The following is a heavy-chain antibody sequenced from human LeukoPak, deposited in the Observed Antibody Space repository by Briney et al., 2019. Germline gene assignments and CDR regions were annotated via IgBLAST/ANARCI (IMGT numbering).Heavy chain of an antibody. V-gene: IGHV4-34*01. Sequence: SETLSHTCAVYGGSFSGYYWSWIRQPPGKGLEWIGEINHSGSTNYNPSLKSRVTISVDTSKNQFSLKLSSVTAADTAVYYCARGPFPYYDILTGYYHAFDPWGQGTLVTVSS. CDR2: INHSGST. J-gene: IGHJ5*02. CDR1: GGSFSGYY. D-gene: IGHD3-9*01. CDR3: ARGPFPYYDILTGYYHAFDP.